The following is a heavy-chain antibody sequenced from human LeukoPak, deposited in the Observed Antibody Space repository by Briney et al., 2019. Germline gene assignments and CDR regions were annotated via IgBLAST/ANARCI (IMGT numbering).Heavy chain of an antibody. V-gene: IGHV1-69*02. D-gene: IGHD5-12*01. J-gene: IGHJ3*02. CDR1: GYTFTDYY. CDR2: IIPILGIA. CDR3: ARGWATGAFDI. Sequence: ASVKVSCKASGYTFTDYYMHWVRQAPGQGLEWMGRIIPILGIANYAQKFQGRVTITADKSTSTAYMELSSLRSEDTAVYYCARGWATGAFDIWGQGTMVTVSS.